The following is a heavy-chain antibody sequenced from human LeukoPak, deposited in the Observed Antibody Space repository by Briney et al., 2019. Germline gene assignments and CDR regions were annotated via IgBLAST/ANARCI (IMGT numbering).Heavy chain of an antibody. CDR2: IYPDDSDT. V-gene: IGHV5-51*01. CDR3: ARLRGYYYYYGMDV. CDR1: GYRLNNYW. Sequence: GESLKISCKNSGYRLNNYWIGWVRLMPGKGLEWMGIIYPDDSDTRYSPSFQGQVTISADKSISTAYLQWSSLKASDTAMYYCARLRGYYYYYGMDVWGQGTTVTVSS. J-gene: IGHJ6*02.